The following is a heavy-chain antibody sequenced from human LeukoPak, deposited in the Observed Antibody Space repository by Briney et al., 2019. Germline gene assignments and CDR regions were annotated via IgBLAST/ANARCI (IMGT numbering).Heavy chain of an antibody. CDR2: IYYSGST. CDR3: ARQKITWIRLDAFDI. Sequence: SETLSLTCTVSGGSISSYYWSWIRQPPGKGLEWIGYIYYSGSTNYNPSLKSRVTISVDTSKNQFSLKLSSVTAADTAVYYCARQKITWIRLDAFDIWGQGTMVTVSS. D-gene: IGHD3-16*01. CDR1: GGSISSYY. J-gene: IGHJ3*02. V-gene: IGHV4-59*01.